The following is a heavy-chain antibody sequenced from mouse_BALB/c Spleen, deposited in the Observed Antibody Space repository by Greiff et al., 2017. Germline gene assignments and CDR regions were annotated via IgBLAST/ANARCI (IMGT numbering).Heavy chain of an antibody. J-gene: IGHJ3*01. V-gene: IGHV5-6*01. CDR3: ASHEGFDY. CDR2: ISSGGSYT. CDR1: GFTFSSYG. Sequence: DVQLVESGGDLVKPGGSLKLSCAASGFTFSSYGMSWVRQTPDKRLEWVATISSGGSYTYYPDSVKGRFTISRDNAKNTLYLQMSSLKSEDTAMYYCASHEGFDYWGQGTLVTVSA.